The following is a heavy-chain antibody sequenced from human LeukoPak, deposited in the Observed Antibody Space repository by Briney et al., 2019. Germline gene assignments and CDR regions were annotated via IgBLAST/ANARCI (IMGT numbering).Heavy chain of an antibody. Sequence: ASVKVSCKASGYTFTSYDINWVRQAPGQGLEWMGIINPSGGSTSYAQKFQGRVTMTRDTSTSTVYMELSSLKSEDTAVYYCARDQDGVCIDPWGQGTLVTVSS. CDR1: GYTFTSYD. V-gene: IGHV1-46*01. D-gene: IGHD2-8*01. CDR3: ARDQDGVCIDP. J-gene: IGHJ5*02. CDR2: INPSGGST.